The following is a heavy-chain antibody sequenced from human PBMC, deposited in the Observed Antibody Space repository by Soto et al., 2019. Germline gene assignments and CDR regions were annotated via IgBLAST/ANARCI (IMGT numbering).Heavy chain of an antibody. J-gene: IGHJ4*02. CDR3: ARDDFRAAVSLSYFDS. V-gene: IGHV3-20*04. CDR2: INWNGGSI. Sequence: EVQLVESGGGVVRPGGSLRLSCAVSGITFEEYGMSWVRQAPGKGLQWVAGINWNGGSIGYADSVTGRFTISRHNAKNSLYLQMNSLTAEDTALYYCARDDFRAAVSLSYFDSWGQGAPVTVYS. D-gene: IGHD6-13*01. CDR1: GITFEEYG.